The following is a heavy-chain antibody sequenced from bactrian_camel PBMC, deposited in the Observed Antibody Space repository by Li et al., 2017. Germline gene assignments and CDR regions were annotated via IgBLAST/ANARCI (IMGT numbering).Heavy chain of an antibody. Sequence: HVQLVESGGGLVQPGGSLRLSCAYSGYYSRYCMGWFRQAPGKEREGVATIDIDGTTRYADNVKGRFTASSDNAKNTLYLEMNSLKPEDSAMYYCAIDTRGYCSGGFRALSCPDFGHWGQGTQVTVS. CDR2: IDIDGTT. CDR3: AIDTRGYCSGGFRALSCPDFGH. J-gene: IGHJ6*01. V-gene: IGHV3S55*01. D-gene: IGHD2*01. CDR1: GYYSRYC.